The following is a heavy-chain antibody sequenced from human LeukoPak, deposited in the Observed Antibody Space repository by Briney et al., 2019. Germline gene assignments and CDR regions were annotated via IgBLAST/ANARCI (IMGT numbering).Heavy chain of an antibody. V-gene: IGHV3-30-3*01. CDR1: GFTFTDYF. D-gene: IGHD3/OR15-3a*01. CDR3: ARGPLWARFLDYGTIDY. CDR2: VSYDGTNK. Sequence: PGTSLRLSCAASGFTFTDYFMHWVRQPPGKGLEWVAVVSYDGTNKYYADSVKGRFTISRDNSKNTLHLQMNSLRTEDTAMYYCARGPLWARFLDYGTIDYWGQGTLITVSS. J-gene: IGHJ4*02.